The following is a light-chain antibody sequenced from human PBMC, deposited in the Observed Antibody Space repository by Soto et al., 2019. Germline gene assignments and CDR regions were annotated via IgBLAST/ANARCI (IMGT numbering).Light chain of an antibody. Sequence: DIQMTQSPSTLSASVGDRVTITCRASQSISSWLAWYQQKPGKAPKLLIYKASTLRSGVPSRFSGSGSGTEFTLAISSLQPEDSATYYCQQYNANWTFGQGTKVEIK. CDR1: QSISSW. CDR2: KAS. J-gene: IGKJ1*01. CDR3: QQYNANWT. V-gene: IGKV1-5*03.